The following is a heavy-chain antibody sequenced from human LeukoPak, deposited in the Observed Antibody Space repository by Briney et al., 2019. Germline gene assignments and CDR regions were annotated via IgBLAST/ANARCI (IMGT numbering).Heavy chain of an antibody. CDR2: IYPGDSDT. V-gene: IGHV5-51*01. CDR1: GXSFPSNW. Sequence: GESLKISCKGSGXSFPSNWIGWVRQTPGKGLEWMGIIYPGDSDTRYSPSFQGQVTISADKSISTAYLHWSSLKASDTAIYYCATYAGSSSKYFQHWGQGTLVTVSS. J-gene: IGHJ1*01. CDR3: ATYAGSSSKYFQH. D-gene: IGHD3-10*01.